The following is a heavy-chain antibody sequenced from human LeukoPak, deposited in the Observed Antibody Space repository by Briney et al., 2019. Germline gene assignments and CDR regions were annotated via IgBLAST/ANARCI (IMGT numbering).Heavy chain of an antibody. J-gene: IGHJ4*02. CDR3: AKDTSIGKYCTNGVCSPLDY. V-gene: IGHV3-23*01. CDR1: GFTFSGYA. D-gene: IGHD2-8*01. CDR2: ISDSGDYT. Sequence: GGSLTRSCAGSGFTFSGYAMSWVRQAPGQGLEWVSVISDSGDYTSYADSVRGRFTISRDNSRNTLYLQMISLRPEDTAVYYCAKDTSIGKYCTNGVCSPLDYWGQGTLVTVSS.